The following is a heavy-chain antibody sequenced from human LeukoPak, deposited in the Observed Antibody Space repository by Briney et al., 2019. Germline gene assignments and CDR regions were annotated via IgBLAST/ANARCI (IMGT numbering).Heavy chain of an antibody. J-gene: IGHJ6*03. CDR3: ARDLNGSGSYYNVGSHAYYMDV. V-gene: IGHV1-69*13. Sequence: ASVKVSCKASGGTFSSYAISWVRQAPGQGLEWMGGIIPIFGTANYAQKFQGRVTITADESTSTAYMELSSLRSEDTAVYYCARDLNGSGSYYNVGSHAYYMDVWGKGTTVTISS. CDR2: IIPIFGTA. CDR1: GGTFSSYA. D-gene: IGHD3-10*01.